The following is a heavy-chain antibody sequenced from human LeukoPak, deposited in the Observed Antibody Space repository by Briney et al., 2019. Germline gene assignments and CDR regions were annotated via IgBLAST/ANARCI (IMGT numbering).Heavy chain of an antibody. D-gene: IGHD1-26*01. CDR3: ATGGSYSY. CDR1: GGTFSSYA. CDR2: ISPIFGTA. V-gene: IGHV1-69*13. J-gene: IGHJ4*02. Sequence: AASVKVSCKASGGTFSSYAISWVRQAPGQGLEWMGGISPIFGTANYAQKFQGRVTITSDESTSTAYMELSSLRSEDTAVYYCATGGSYSYWGQGTLVTVSS.